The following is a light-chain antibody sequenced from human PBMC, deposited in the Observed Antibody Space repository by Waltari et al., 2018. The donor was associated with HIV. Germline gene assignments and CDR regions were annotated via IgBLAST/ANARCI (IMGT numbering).Light chain of an antibody. CDR3: MHGQQTPV. Sequence: DIAMIQSPDSLAVSPGEPASIPCRSRQSLLHLNGQNYLDWYIQRPGQAPELLIYLGFRRSSGVPDRIAGSGSVTDFILKISRVEPEDVGVYCCMHGQQTPVFGQGTKVEVK. CDR2: LGF. V-gene: IGKV2-28*01. J-gene: IGKJ1*01. CDR1: QSLLHLNGQNY.